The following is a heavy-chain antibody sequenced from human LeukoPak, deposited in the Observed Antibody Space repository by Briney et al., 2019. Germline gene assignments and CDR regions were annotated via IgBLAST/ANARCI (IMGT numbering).Heavy chain of an antibody. CDR2: ISSGSSTI. CDR1: GLTVSSYS. J-gene: IGHJ4*02. CDR3: ARDTIDY. Sequence: GGSLRLSCAASGLTVSSYSMNWVRQAPGKGLEWVSYISSGSSTIYYADSVKGRFTISRDNAKNSLYLQMTSLRAEDTAVYYCARDTIDYWGQGTLVTVSS. V-gene: IGHV3-48*01.